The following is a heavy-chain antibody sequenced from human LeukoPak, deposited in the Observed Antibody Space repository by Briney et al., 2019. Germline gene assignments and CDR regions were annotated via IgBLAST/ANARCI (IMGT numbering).Heavy chain of an antibody. CDR1: GGTFSSYA. J-gene: IGHJ4*02. Sequence: GASVKVSRKAAGGTFSSYAISWVRQAPGQGLEWMGGIIPIFGTANYAQKFQGRVAITADESTSTAYMELSSLRSEDTAVFYCARDRGSGSGLDWGQGTLVTVSS. CDR3: ARDRGSGSGLD. V-gene: IGHV1-69*13. CDR2: IIPIFGTA. D-gene: IGHD3-10*01.